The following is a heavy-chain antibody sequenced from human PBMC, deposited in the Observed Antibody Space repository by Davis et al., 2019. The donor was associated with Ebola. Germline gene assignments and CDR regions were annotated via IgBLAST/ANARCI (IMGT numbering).Heavy chain of an antibody. CDR2: IIPILGIA. J-gene: IGHJ6*02. Sequence: AASVKVSCKAFGGTFSSYAISWVRQAPGQGLEWMGRIIPILGIANYAQKFQGRVTITADKSTSTAYMELSSLRSEDTAVYYCAREEAVAGTGSGMDVWGQGTTVTVSS. V-gene: IGHV1-69*04. CDR1: GGTFSSYA. D-gene: IGHD6-19*01. CDR3: AREEAVAGTGSGMDV.